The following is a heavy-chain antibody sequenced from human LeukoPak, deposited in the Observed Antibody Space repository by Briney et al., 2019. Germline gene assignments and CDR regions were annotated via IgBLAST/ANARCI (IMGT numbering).Heavy chain of an antibody. CDR1: GFTFSSYW. CDR3: ARDRGHALTIFGASNHRNNWFDP. Sequence: GGSLRLSCAASGFTFSSYWMSWVRQAPGKGLEWVANIKQDGSEKYYVDSVKGRFTISRDNAKNSLYLQMNSLRAEDTAVYYCARDRGHALTIFGASNHRNNWFDPWGQGTLVTVSS. J-gene: IGHJ5*02. CDR2: IKQDGSEK. V-gene: IGHV3-7*01. D-gene: IGHD3-3*01.